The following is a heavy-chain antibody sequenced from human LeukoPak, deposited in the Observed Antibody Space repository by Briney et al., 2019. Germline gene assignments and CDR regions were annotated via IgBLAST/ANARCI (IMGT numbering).Heavy chain of an antibody. D-gene: IGHD3-9*01. J-gene: IGHJ4*02. Sequence: GGSLRLSCVTSGFNFNSYGMHWVRQSPGKGLEWVAFIRIEGYNQFYPDCVRGRFTISRDNSKNTLYLDMNSLRTDDTAVYYCSRDIDSNERRRYHLFDSWGQETLVTVS. CDR1: GFNFNSYG. CDR2: IRIEGYNQ. V-gene: IGHV3-30*02. CDR3: SRDIDSNERRRYHLFDS.